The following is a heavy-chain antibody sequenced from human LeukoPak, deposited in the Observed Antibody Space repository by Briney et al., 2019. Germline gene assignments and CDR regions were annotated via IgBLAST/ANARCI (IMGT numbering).Heavy chain of an antibody. CDR2: ISSSGSTI. Sequence: GGSLRLSCAASGFTFSSYEMNWVRQAPGQGLEWVSYISSSGSTIYYADSVKGRFTISRDNAKNSLYLQMNSLRAEDTAVYYCASRHSSSWCYFGYWGQGTLVSVFS. CDR3: ASRHSSSWCYFGY. CDR1: GFTFSSYE. J-gene: IGHJ4*02. D-gene: IGHD6-13*01. V-gene: IGHV3-48*03.